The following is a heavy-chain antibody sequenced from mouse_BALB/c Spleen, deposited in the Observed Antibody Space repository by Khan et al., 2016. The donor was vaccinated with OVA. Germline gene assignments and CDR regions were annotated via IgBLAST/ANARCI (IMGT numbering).Heavy chain of an antibody. Sequence: VQLQESGPGLVQPSQSLSITCTVSGFSLTNYSVHWVRQSPGKGLEWLGVIWSAGSTDYNAAFISRLTIRKDNSRSHVFFKMNSLQPNDTAIYXCARRGYDYGRGALFAYWGQGTLVTVSA. CDR3: ARRGYDYGRGALFAY. J-gene: IGHJ3*01. CDR2: IWSAGST. V-gene: IGHV2-2*02. CDR1: GFSLTNYS. D-gene: IGHD2-4*01.